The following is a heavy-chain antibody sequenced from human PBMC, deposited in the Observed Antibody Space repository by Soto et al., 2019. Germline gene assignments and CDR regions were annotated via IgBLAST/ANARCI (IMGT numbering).Heavy chain of an antibody. CDR1: GGSISSGDYY. V-gene: IGHV4-39*01. Sequence: SETLSLTCTVSGGSISSGDYYWSWIRQPPWKGLEWIGSIYYSGSTYYNPSLKSRVTISVDTSKNQFSLKLSSVTAADTAVYYCARSSGYDFGYYYYMDVWGKGTTVTVSS. CDR3: ARSSGYDFGYYYYMDV. J-gene: IGHJ6*03. D-gene: IGHD5-12*01. CDR2: IYYSGST.